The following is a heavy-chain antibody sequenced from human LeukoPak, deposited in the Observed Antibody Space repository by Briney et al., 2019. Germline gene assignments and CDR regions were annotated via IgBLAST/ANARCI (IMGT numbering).Heavy chain of an antibody. Sequence: PGGSPRLSCAASGFTFSSYDMHWVRQATGKGLEWVSAIGTAGDTYYPGSVKGRFTISRENAKNSLYLQMNSLRVEDTAMYYCASAETSILTGHAFDIWGQGTSVTVSS. CDR1: GFTFSSYD. V-gene: IGHV3-13*01. CDR3: ASAETSILTGHAFDI. J-gene: IGHJ3*02. CDR2: IGTAGDT. D-gene: IGHD2-21*01.